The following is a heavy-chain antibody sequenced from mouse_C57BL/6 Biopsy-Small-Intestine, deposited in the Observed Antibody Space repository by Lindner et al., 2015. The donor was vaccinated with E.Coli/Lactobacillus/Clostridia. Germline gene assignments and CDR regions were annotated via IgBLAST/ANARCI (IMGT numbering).Heavy chain of an antibody. CDR2: INPSTGGT. CDR3: ARSHAEGDY. V-gene: IGHV1-42*01. CDR1: GYSFTGYF. J-gene: IGHJ2*01. Sequence: VQLQESGPELVKPGASVKISCKASGYSFTGYFVNWVGQSPEESLEWIGEINPSTGGTTYNQKFKAKATLTVDRSSSTAYMQLMGLTSEDSAVYYCARSHAEGDYWGQGTTLTVSS.